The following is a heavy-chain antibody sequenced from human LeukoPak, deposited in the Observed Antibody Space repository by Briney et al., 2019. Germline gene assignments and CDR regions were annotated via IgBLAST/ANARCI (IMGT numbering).Heavy chain of an antibody. D-gene: IGHD3-16*01. V-gene: IGHV4-59*08. J-gene: IGHJ6*02. Sequence: SETLSLTCTVSGGSISSYYWSWIRQPPGKGLEWIGYIYYSGTTNYNPSLKSRVTISVDTSTNQFSLKLRSVTATDTAVYYCSRRPWGGMDVWGQGTTVTVSS. CDR1: GGSISSYY. CDR3: SRRPWGGMDV. CDR2: IYYSGTT.